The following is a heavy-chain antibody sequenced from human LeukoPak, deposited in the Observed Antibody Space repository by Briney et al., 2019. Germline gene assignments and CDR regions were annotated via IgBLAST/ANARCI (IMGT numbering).Heavy chain of an antibody. V-gene: IGHV4-59*01. CDR3: ARDLGPPMYSSSWYGVDY. J-gene: IGHJ4*02. CDR2: IYYSGST. D-gene: IGHD6-13*01. CDR1: GGSISSYY. Sequence: PSETLSLTCTVSGGSISSYYWSWIRQPPGKGLEWIGYIYYSGSTNYNPSLKSRVTISVDTSKNQFSLKLSSVTAADTAVYYCARDLGPPMYSSSWYGVDYWGQGTLVTVSS.